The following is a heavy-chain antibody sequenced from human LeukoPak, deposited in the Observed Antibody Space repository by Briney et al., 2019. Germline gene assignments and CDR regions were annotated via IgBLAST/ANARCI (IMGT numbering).Heavy chain of an antibody. CDR3: ARKPIVATRAPDY. D-gene: IGHD5-12*01. V-gene: IGHV1-18*04. CDR2: ISAYNGNT. J-gene: IGHJ4*02. Sequence: ASVKVSCKVVAYDFTGYCIHWVRQAPGQGLEWMGWISAYNGNTNYAQKLQGRVTMTTDTSTSTAYMELRSLRSDDTAVYYCARKPIVATRAPDYWGQGIQVTVSS. CDR1: AYDFTGYC.